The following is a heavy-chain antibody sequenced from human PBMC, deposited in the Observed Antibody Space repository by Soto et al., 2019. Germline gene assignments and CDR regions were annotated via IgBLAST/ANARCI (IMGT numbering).Heavy chain of an antibody. D-gene: IGHD2-21*01. CDR1: VFTFSTYG. J-gene: IGHJ4*02. CDR3: AKDPTYDHGYFDS. CDR2: IRTSVGDT. V-gene: IGHV3-23*01. Sequence: WGSLRLSCAASVFTFSTYGMNWVRQAPGKGLDWVSTIRTSVGDTYYAASVKGRFTISRDNSKSTVYLHLNSLRAEDTAIYYCAKDPTYDHGYFDSWGQGTLVTVSS.